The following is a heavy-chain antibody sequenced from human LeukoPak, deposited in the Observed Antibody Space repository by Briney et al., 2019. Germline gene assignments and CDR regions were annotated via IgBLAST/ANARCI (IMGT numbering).Heavy chain of an antibody. D-gene: IGHD3-10*01. CDR2: ISSSSSYI. Sequence: PGGSLRLSCAASGFTFSSYSMNWARQAPGKGLEWVSSISSSSSYIYYADSVKGRFTISRDNAKNSLYLQMNSLRAEDTAVYYCARDRITMVRALDYWGQGTLVTVSS. V-gene: IGHV3-21*01. CDR3: ARDRITMVRALDY. CDR1: GFTFSSYS. J-gene: IGHJ4*02.